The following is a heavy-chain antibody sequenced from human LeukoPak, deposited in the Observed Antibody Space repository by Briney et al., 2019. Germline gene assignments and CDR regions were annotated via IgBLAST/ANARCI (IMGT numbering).Heavy chain of an antibody. J-gene: IGHJ5*02. V-gene: IGHV3-66*01. D-gene: IGHD2-15*01. CDR2: IYTGGST. Sequence: PGGSLRLSCAASGFTVSSSYMSWVRQAPGKGLEWVSVIYTGGSTYYADSVKGRFTTSRDNSKKTLYLQMNSLRAEDTAVYYCATGGYYGGGTCRFDPWGQGTLVTVSS. CDR1: GFTVSSSY. CDR3: ATGGYYGGGTCRFDP.